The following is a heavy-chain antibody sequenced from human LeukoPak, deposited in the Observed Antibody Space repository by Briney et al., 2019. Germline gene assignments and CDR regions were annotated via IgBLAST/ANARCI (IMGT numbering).Heavy chain of an antibody. CDR3: AKGGEFDF. CDR1: GDTLASYG. D-gene: IGHD3-10*01. V-gene: IGHV1-18*01. J-gene: IGHJ4*02. Sequence: ASVKVSCKDSGDTLASYGMSWVRQAPGQGLEWMGWISIYNGNTNHAQKFQDRVTMTTDTSTRTAYLELRSLRSDDTAVYYCAKGGEFDFWGQGTLATVSS. CDR2: ISIYNGNT.